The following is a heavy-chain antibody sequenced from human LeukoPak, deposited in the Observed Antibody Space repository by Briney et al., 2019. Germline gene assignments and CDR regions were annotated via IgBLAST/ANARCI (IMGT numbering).Heavy chain of an antibody. J-gene: IGHJ3*02. CDR2: ITGSGVNT. Sequence: GGSLRLSCAASGFTFSDYYMSWIRQAPGKGLEWVSGITGSGVNTDYADSVKGRFTISRDNSKNTLYLQMNSLRADDTAVYYCAKVPSGSQTVWHAFEIWGQGTLVTVSS. V-gene: IGHV3-23*01. CDR3: AKVPSGSQTVWHAFEI. D-gene: IGHD1-26*01. CDR1: GFTFSDYY.